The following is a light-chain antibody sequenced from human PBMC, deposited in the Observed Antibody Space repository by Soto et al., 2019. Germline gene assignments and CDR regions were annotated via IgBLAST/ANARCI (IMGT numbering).Light chain of an antibody. J-gene: IGKJ2*01. Sequence: DIQMTQSPSSLSASVGDTVTITCRASRTINNYLNWYQQKPGRAPQLLIYVASSLQSGVPSRFSGSGSGTDFTLTISSLQPEDFATYYWQHGFSTPRTVGQGTTLEIK. V-gene: IGKV1-39*01. CDR1: RTINNY. CDR2: VAS. CDR3: QHGFSTPRT.